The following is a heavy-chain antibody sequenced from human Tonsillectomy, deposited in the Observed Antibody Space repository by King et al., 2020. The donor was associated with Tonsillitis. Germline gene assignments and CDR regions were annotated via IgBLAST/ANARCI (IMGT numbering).Heavy chain of an antibody. V-gene: IGHV3-30-3*01. J-gene: IGHJ4*02. D-gene: IGHD3-22*01. Sequence: VQLVESGGGVVQPGRSLRLSCAASGFTFSSYAMHWVRQAPGKGLEWVAVISHDGSNKYSADSVKGRFTISRDNSKNTLYLQMNNLRAEDTAVYYCASARGSSAYNPLDYWGEGTLVTVSS. CDR1: GFTFSSYA. CDR3: ASARGSSAYNPLDY. CDR2: ISHDGSNK.